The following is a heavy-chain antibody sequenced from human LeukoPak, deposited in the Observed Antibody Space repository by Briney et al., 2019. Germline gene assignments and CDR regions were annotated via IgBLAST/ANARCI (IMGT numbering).Heavy chain of an antibody. V-gene: IGHV5-51*01. D-gene: IGHD4/OR15-4a*01. Sequence: GESLKISCKGSGYSFTNYWIGWVRQMPGKGLEWMGVIYPGDSDTTYSPSFQGQVTISADKSINTAYLQWSSLKASDTAIYYCARATIDDDAFDIWGQGTMVTVSS. CDR3: ARATIDDDAFDI. J-gene: IGHJ3*02. CDR1: GYSFTNYW. CDR2: IYPGDSDT.